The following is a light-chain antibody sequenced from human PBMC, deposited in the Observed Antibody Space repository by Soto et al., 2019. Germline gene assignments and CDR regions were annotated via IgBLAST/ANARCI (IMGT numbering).Light chain of an antibody. CDR3: QQSYSTPPT. Sequence: DIQMTQXPSSLSAXSXDXVTXXXRASQSISSYLNWYQQKPGKAPKLLIYAASSLQSGVPSRFSGSGSGTDFTLTISSLQPEDFATYYCQQSYSTPPTFGQGTRLEIK. CDR2: AAS. J-gene: IGKJ5*01. CDR1: QSISSY. V-gene: IGKV1-39*01.